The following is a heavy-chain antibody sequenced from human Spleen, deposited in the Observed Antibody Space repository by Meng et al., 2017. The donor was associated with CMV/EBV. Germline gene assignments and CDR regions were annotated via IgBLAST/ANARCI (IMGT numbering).Heavy chain of an antibody. J-gene: IGHJ4*02. CDR2: SYYSGST. V-gene: IGHV4-30-4*08. D-gene: IGHD1-20*01. CDR1: AVSISICDYY. CDR3: ARESRNWNQGGFDY. Sequence: HLPESGPGLLNPSLNLSLTCTVSAVSISICDYYWSWIRQPPGKGLEWIGYSYYSGSTYYNPSLKSRVTISVDTSKNQFSLKLSSVTAADTAVYYCARESRNWNQGGFDYWGQGTLVTVSS.